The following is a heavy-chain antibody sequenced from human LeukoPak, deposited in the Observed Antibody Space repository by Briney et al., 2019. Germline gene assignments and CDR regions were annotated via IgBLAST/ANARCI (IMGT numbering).Heavy chain of an antibody. D-gene: IGHD5-12*01. Sequence: ASVKVSCKASGYLFTSYYMHGVREATRQGLKWMGWMSPDSGYAGYAQTFQGRVTLTRNNSVSTAFMELSSLRSEDTAVYYGEIYTGYDSFWGQGTLVTVSS. V-gene: IGHV1-8*01. CDR2: MSPDSGYA. J-gene: IGHJ4*02. CDR3: EIYTGYDSF. CDR1: GYLFTSYY.